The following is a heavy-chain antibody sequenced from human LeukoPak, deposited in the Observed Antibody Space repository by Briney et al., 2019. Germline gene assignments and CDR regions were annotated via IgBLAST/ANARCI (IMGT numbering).Heavy chain of an antibody. V-gene: IGHV1-8*02. CDR2: MNPNSGNT. D-gene: IGHD6-19*01. CDR1: GYTFTSYY. J-gene: IGHJ5*02. Sequence: ASVKVSCKASGYTFTSYYMHWVRQAPGQGLEWMGWMNPNSGNTGYAQKFQGRVTMTRNTSISTAYMELSSLRSEDTAVYYCARGSRSGWHNWFDPWGQGTLVTVSS. CDR3: ARGSRSGWHNWFDP.